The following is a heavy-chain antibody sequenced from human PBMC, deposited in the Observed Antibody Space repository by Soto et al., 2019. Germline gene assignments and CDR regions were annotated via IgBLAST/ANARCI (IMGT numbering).Heavy chain of an antibody. CDR3: ARGLGGRMDD. D-gene: IGHD3-16*01. CDR1: GTIFSSYT. Sequence: QVQLVQSGAEVKKPGSSVRVSCKASGTIFSSYTISWVRQAPGQGLEWMGRIIPILGETNSAQKFQDRVTLTADKSTNTAYTERNSLRLEDTAVYYCARGLGGRMDDWGQGTTVTVSS. CDR2: IIPILGET. V-gene: IGHV1-69*08. J-gene: IGHJ6*02.